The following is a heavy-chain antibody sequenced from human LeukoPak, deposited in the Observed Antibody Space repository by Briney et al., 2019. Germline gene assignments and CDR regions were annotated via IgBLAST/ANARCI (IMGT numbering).Heavy chain of an antibody. V-gene: IGHV4-59*08. CDR1: GGSISSYY. CDR2: IYYSGST. Sequence: SETLSLTCTVSGGSISSYYWSWIRQPPGKGLEWIGYIYYSGSTNHNPSLKSRVTISVDTSKNQFSLKLSSVTAADTAVYYCARLKSTVTSPFGYWGQGTLVTVSS. D-gene: IGHD4-17*01. CDR3: ARLKSTVTSPFGY. J-gene: IGHJ4*02.